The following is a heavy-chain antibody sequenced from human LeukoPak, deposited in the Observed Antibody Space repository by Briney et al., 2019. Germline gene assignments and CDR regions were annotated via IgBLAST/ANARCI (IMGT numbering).Heavy chain of an antibody. Sequence: SVKVSCKASGGTFSSYAISWVRQAPGQGLEWMGGIIPIFGTANYAQKFQGRVTITADESTSTAYMELSSLRSEDTAVYYCARAPWGATQGAFDIWGQGTMVTVSS. CDR2: IIPIFGTA. J-gene: IGHJ3*02. CDR3: ARAPWGATQGAFDI. D-gene: IGHD1-26*01. V-gene: IGHV1-69*01. CDR1: GGTFSSYA.